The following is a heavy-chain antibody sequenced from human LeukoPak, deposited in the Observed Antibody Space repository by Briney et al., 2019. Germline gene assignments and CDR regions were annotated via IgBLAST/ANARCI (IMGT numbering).Heavy chain of an antibody. V-gene: IGHV1-18*01. J-gene: IGHJ4*02. CDR1: GYTFTNYG. CDR2: ISGYNGNT. Sequence: ASVKVSCKASGYTFTNYGISWVRQAPGQGLEWMGWISGYNGNTNYAQKFQGRVTMTRNTSISTAYMELSSLRSEDTAVYYCAKMGKGSGSYYPDYWGQGTLVTVSS. CDR3: AKMGKGSGSYYPDY. D-gene: IGHD3-10*01.